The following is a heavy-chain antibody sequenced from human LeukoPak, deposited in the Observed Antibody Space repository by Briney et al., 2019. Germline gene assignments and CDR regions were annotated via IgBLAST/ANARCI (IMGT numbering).Heavy chain of an antibody. CDR3: ARDRSGGTSGYYGMDV. V-gene: IGHV1-69*13. Sequence: ASVKVSCKASGGTFSSYAISWVRQAPGQGLEWMGGIIPIFGTANYAQKFQGRVTITADESTSTAYMELSSLRSEDTAVYYCARDRSGGTSGYYGMDVWGQGTTVTVSS. CDR2: IIPIFGTA. CDR1: GGTFSSYA. D-gene: IGHD2-15*01. J-gene: IGHJ6*02.